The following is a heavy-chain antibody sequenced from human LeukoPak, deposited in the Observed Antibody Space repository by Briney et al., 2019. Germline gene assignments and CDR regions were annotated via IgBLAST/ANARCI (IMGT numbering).Heavy chain of an antibody. Sequence: GASVKVSCKASGYTFTSYDINWVRQATGQGLEWMGIINPSGGSTSYAQKFQGRVTMTRDMSTSTVYMELSSLRSEDTAVYYCARGRVPSSTAEFAFDIWGQGTMVTVSS. V-gene: IGHV1-46*01. D-gene: IGHD2-2*01. CDR2: INPSGGST. J-gene: IGHJ3*02. CDR3: ARGRVPSSTAEFAFDI. CDR1: GYTFTSYD.